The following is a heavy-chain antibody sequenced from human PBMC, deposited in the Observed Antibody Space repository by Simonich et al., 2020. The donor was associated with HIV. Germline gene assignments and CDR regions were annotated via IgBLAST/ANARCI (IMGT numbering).Heavy chain of an antibody. CDR3: ARRGGFHFDY. CDR1: GGSISSYY. D-gene: IGHD3-10*01. Sequence: QVQLQESGPGLVKPSETLSLTCTVSGGSISSYYWSWIRQPPGKGLEWIGEINHSGSTDYNPSLKSRVTISVDTSKNQFSLNLSSVTAADTAVYYCARRGGFHFDYWGQGTLVTVSS. J-gene: IGHJ4*02. CDR2: INHSGST. V-gene: IGHV4-59*12.